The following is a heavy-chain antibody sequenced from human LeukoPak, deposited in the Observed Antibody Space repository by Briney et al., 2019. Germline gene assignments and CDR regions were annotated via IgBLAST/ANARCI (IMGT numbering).Heavy chain of an antibody. CDR1: GYTLTELS. D-gene: IGHD5-12*01. J-gene: IGHJ5*02. CDR3: ATAPVAWLGNWFDP. Sequence: ASVKVSCKVSGYTLTELSMHWVRQAPGKGLEWMGGFDPEDGETIYAQKFQGRVTMTEDTSTDTTYMELSSLRSEDTAVYYCATAPVAWLGNWFDPWGQGTLVTVSS. CDR2: FDPEDGET. V-gene: IGHV1-24*01.